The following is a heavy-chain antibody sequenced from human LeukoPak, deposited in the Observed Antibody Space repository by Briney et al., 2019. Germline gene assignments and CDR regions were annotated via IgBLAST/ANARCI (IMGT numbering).Heavy chain of an antibody. CDR3: AREKVAAADLFDY. J-gene: IGHJ4*02. D-gene: IGHD6-13*01. V-gene: IGHV3-74*01. Sequence: PGGSLRLSCAASGFTLSSYWMHWVRQAPGKGLVWVSRINSDGSSTSYADSVKGRFTISRDNAKNTLYLQMNSLRAEDTAVYYCAREKVAAADLFDYWGQGTLVTVSS. CDR2: INSDGSST. CDR1: GFTLSSYW.